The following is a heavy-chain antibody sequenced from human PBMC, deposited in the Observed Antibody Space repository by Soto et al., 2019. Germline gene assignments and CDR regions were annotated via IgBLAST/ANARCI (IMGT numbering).Heavy chain of an antibody. CDR1: GGTFSRHA. CDR2: IIPMFGTT. J-gene: IGHJ5*02. CDR3: ARAALHGSSWYFWFDA. Sequence: QVQLVQSGSEVKMPGSSVKVSCKTSGGTFSRHAINWVRQAPGQGLEWMGGIIPMFGTTNYAQKIKGRVTISADESTSTACMELSSLRSEDAAVYYCARAALHGSSWYFWFDAWGQGTLVTVSS. D-gene: IGHD6-13*01. V-gene: IGHV1-69*01.